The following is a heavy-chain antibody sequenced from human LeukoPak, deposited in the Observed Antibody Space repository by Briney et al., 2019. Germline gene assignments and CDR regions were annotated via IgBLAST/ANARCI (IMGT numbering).Heavy chain of an antibody. CDR1: GYTFTGYY. CDR2: INPNSGGT. D-gene: IGHD2-2*01. J-gene: IGHJ5*02. V-gene: IGHV1-2*02. CDR3: AKGVVPAAMGWFDP. Sequence: GASVKVSCKASGYTFTGYYMHWVRQAPGQGLEWMGWINPNSGGTNYAQKFQGRVTMTRDTSISTAYMELSRLRSDDTAVYYCAKGVVPAAMGWFDPWGQGTLVTVSS.